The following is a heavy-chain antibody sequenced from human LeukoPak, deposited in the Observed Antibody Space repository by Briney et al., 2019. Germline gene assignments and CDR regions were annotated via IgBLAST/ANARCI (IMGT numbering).Heavy chain of an antibody. CDR1: GGSISSYY. V-gene: IGHV4-59*12. J-gene: IGHJ5*02. Sequence: PSETLSLTCTVSGGSISSYYWSWIRQPPGKGLEWIGYIYYSGSTNYNPSLKSRVTISVDTSKNQFSLKLSSVTAADTAVYYCARVARWLQLSAWFDPWGQGTLVTVSS. CDR3: ARVARWLQLSAWFDP. D-gene: IGHD5-24*01. CDR2: IYYSGST.